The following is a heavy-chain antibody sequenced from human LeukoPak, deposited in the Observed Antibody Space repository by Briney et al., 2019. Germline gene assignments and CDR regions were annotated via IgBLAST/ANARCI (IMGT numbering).Heavy chain of an antibody. CDR3: ARVRYSGSLYYYYYYGMDV. CDR2: MNPNSGNT. Sequence: ASVKVSCKASGYTFTSYDINWVRQATGQGLEWMGWMNPNSGNTGYAQKFQGRVTMTRNTSISTAYMEPSSLRSEDTAVYYCARVRYSGSLYYYYYYGMDVWGQGTTVTVSS. V-gene: IGHV1-8*01. CDR1: GYTFTSYD. J-gene: IGHJ6*02. D-gene: IGHD1-26*01.